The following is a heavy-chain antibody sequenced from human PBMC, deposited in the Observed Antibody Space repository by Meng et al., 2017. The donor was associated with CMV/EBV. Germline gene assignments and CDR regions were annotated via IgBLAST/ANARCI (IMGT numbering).Heavy chain of an antibody. J-gene: IGHJ3*02. D-gene: IGHD3-3*01. CDR1: GGSFSAYY. CDR2: INHSGST. V-gene: IGHV4-34*01. CDR3: AREYYDFWGFLVAFDI. Sequence: SETLSLTCAVSGGSFSAYYWSWIRQPPGKGLEWIGEINHSGSTNYNPSLKSRVTISVDTSKNQFSLKLSSVTAADTAVYYCAREYYDFWGFLVAFDIWGQGTMVTVSS.